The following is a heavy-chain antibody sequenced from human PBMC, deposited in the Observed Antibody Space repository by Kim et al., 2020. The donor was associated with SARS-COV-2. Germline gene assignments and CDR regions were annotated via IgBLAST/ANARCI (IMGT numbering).Heavy chain of an antibody. CDR2: GSN. J-gene: IGHJ4*02. Sequence: GSNYEADAVKGRFTISRDNSKNTLYLQMTSLRAEVTAVYYCAKGGGIVWHWGQGTLVTVSS. D-gene: IGHD2-21*01. V-gene: IGHV3-23*01. CDR3: AKGGGIVWH.